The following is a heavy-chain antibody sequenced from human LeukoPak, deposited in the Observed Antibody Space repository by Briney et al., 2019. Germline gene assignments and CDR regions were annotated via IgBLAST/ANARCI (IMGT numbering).Heavy chain of an antibody. D-gene: IGHD1-26*01. CDR3: ARDFSSGSYYGDYYFDY. J-gene: IGHJ4*02. Sequence: GGSLRLSCVASGFTFNSYSMNWVRQAPGKGLEWVSYISSSSTTKYYADSVKGRFTISRDNAKDSLYLQMNSLRAEDTAVYYCARDFSSGSYYGDYYFDYWGQGTLVTVSS. CDR1: GFTFNSYS. CDR2: ISSSSTTK. V-gene: IGHV3-48*01.